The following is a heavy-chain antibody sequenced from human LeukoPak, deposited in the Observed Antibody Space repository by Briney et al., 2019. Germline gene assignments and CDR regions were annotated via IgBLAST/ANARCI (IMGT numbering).Heavy chain of an antibody. CDR1: GYTFTNYY. Sequence: ASVKVSCKASGYTFTNYYFHWVRQAPGQRLEWMGIINPSGGSTTYAQKFQGEITMTTDTSTSTVYMELSSLRSEDTAVYYCAGSGGFYYFDYWGQGTLVTVSS. CDR3: AGSGGFYYFDY. J-gene: IGHJ4*02. D-gene: IGHD1-26*01. CDR2: INPSGGST. V-gene: IGHV1-46*01.